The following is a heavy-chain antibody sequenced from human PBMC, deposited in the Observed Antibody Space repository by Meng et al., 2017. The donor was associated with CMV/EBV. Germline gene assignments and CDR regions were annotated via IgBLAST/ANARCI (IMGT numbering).Heavy chain of an antibody. CDR3: AKSEPYDGDYVAPFDY. D-gene: IGHD4-17*01. Sequence: GCTFSSYARSWVRQAQGKGWGGVTDISGSGGSTYYANTVKGRFTISRDNSKNTLYLQMNSLRAEDTDVYYCAKSEPYDGDYVAPFDYWGQGTLVTVSS. V-gene: IGHV3-23*01. J-gene: IGHJ4*02. CDR2: ISGSGGST. CDR1: GCTFSSYA.